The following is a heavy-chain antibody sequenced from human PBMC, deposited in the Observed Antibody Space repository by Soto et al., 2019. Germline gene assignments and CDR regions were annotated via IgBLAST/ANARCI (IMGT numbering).Heavy chain of an antibody. CDR1: GFSFNTYW. CDR2: INPDGFRK. J-gene: IGHJ4*02. CDR3: ARWESSDWYLGV. Sequence: EVQLVESGGGLVQPGGSLRLSCAAAGFSFNTYWMSWVRQAPGKGLEWVASINPDGFRKYFADSVKGRFTISRDSAENSLSLQMISLRAEDTAVYYCARWESSDWYLGVWGQGTLVTVSS. V-gene: IGHV3-7*03. D-gene: IGHD6-19*01.